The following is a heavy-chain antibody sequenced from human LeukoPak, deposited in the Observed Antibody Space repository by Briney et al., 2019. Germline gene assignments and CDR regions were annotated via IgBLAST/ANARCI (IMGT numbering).Heavy chain of an antibody. Sequence: GGSLRLSCAASGFTFSHHGMNWVRQAPGKGLEWVSGVGPSGGSTYYADSVKGRFTISRDNSKNTLYLQMNSLRAEDTAVYYCAKDGGTAMELDYWGQGTLVTVSS. CDR1: GFTFSHHG. D-gene: IGHD5-18*01. CDR3: AKDGGTAMELDY. V-gene: IGHV3-23*01. CDR2: VGPSGGST. J-gene: IGHJ4*02.